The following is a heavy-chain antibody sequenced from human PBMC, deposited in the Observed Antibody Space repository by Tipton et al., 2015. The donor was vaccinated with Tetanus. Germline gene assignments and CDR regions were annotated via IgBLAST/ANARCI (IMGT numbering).Heavy chain of an antibody. D-gene: IGHD2-15*01. CDR1: GYTFTGYY. CDR2: INPNSGGT. Sequence: QSGPEVKKPGASVKVSCKASGYTFTGYYMHWVRQAPGQGLEWMGWINPNSGGTNYAQKFQGRVTMTRDTSISTAYMEVSRLRSDDTAIYYCARRSFRHCSGPGCFSAYSYDAMDVWGQGTTVTVSS. CDR3: ARRSFRHCSGPGCFSAYSYDAMDV. J-gene: IGHJ6*02. V-gene: IGHV1-2*02.